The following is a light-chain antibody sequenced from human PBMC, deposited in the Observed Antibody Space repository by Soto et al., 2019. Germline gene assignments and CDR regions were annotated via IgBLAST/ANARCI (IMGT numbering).Light chain of an antibody. Sequence: DIQMTPSPSAMSASVGDRVNITCRASQSISSWLAWYQQKPGKAPNLLISKASSLESGVPSRFSGSGSGTEFTLTISSLQTDDFATYYCQQYNTFPFTFGPGTKVDIK. J-gene: IGKJ3*01. CDR3: QQYNTFPFT. V-gene: IGKV1-5*03. CDR2: KAS. CDR1: QSISSW.